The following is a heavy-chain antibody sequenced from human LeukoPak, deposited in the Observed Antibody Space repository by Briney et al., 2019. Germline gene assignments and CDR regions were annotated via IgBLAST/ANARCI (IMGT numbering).Heavy chain of an antibody. V-gene: IGHV4-34*01. J-gene: IGHJ4*02. CDR3: ARGLFDY. CDR1: GGSFSGYY. CDR2: INHSGST. Sequence: SETLSLTCAVYGGSFSGYYWSWIRQPPGKGLEWIGEINHSGSTNYNPSLKSRVTISVDTSKNQFSLKLSSVTAADTAVYYCARGLFDYWGQGTLVIVSS.